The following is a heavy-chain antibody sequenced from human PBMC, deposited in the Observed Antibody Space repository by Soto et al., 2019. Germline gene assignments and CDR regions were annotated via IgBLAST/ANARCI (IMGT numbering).Heavy chain of an antibody. J-gene: IGHJ5*02. CDR2: IYYSGST. CDR3: ARRQIDSSSWYLNWFDP. D-gene: IGHD6-13*01. V-gene: IGHV4-39*01. CDR1: GGSISSSSYY. Sequence: PWETLSLTCSVSGGSISSSSYYWGWIRQPPGKGLEWIGSIYYSGSTYYNPSLKSRVTISVDTSKNQFSLKLSSVTAADTAVYYCARRQIDSSSWYLNWFDPWGQGTLVTVSS.